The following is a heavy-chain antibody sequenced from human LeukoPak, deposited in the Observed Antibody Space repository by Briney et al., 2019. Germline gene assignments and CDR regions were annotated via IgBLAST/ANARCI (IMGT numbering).Heavy chain of an antibody. CDR1: GGSISSGGYY. J-gene: IGHJ6*02. CDR3: ARSQIQAVNYGMDV. CDR2: IYYSGST. V-gene: IGHV4-61*08. Sequence: SQTLSLTCTVSGGSISSGGYYWSWIRQPPGKGLEWIGYIYYSGSTNYNPSLKSRVTISVDTSKNQFSLKLSSVTAADTAVYYCARSQIQAVNYGMDVWGQGTTVTVSS.